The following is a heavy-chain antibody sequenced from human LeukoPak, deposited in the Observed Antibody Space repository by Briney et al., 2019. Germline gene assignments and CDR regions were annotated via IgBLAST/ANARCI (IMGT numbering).Heavy chain of an antibody. V-gene: IGHV4-31*03. Sequence: PSETLSLTCTVSGGSISSGGYYWSWIREHPGKGLEWIGYTYYSGSTYYNPSLKSRVTISVDTSKNQFSLKLSSVTAADTAVYYCAREGTITMVRGAIIPLQSAAFDIWGQGTMVTVSS. CDR3: AREGTITMVRGAIIPLQSAAFDI. CDR2: TYYSGST. J-gene: IGHJ3*02. CDR1: GGSISSGGYY. D-gene: IGHD3-10*01.